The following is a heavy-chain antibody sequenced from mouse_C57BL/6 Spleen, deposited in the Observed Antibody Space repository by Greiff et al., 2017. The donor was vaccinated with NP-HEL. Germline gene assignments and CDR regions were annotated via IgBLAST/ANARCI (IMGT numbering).Heavy chain of an antibody. J-gene: IGHJ3*01. D-gene: IGHD1-1*01. V-gene: IGHV1-69*01. CDR1: GYTFTSYW. CDR2: IDPSDSYT. CDR3: AYGSSLAWFAY. Sequence: VQLQQPGAELVMPGASVKLSCKASGYTFTSYWMHWVKQRPGQGLEWIGEIDPSDSYTNYNQKFKGKSTLTVDKSSSTAYMQLSSLTSEDSAVYYCAYGSSLAWFAYWGQGTLVTVSA.